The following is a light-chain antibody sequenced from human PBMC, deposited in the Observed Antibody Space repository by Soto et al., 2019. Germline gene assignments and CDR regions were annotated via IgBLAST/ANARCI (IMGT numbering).Light chain of an antibody. CDR3: QQTYSNLWT. CDR1: QTVSRY. J-gene: IGKJ1*01. V-gene: IGKV1-39*01. CDR2: AAS. Sequence: DIQLTQSPSSLSASVFYTFTITCLASQTVSRYLNWYQQKSGTAPKLLIYAASTLHTGVPSRFSGRGSGTDFTLTINNLQREDFADYFCQQTYSNLWTFGQGTKVDIK.